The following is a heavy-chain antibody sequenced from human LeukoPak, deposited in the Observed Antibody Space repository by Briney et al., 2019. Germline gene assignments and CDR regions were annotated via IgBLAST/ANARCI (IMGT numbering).Heavy chain of an antibody. D-gene: IGHD3-22*01. Sequence: SETLSLTCTVSGGSISSYYWSWIRQSPGKGLECIGYIHYTGSTNYNPSLKSRVTMSVDTSKNQFSLKLSSVTAADTAVYYCARGSMIEDAFDIWGQGTMVTVSS. CDR3: ARGSMIEDAFDI. V-gene: IGHV4-59*12. J-gene: IGHJ3*02. CDR1: GGSISSYY. CDR2: IHYTGST.